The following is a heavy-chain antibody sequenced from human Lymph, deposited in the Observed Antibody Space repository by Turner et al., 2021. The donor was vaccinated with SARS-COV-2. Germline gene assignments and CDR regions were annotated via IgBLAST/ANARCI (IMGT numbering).Heavy chain of an antibody. CDR3: ARGPPDFPYYFDY. D-gene: IGHD2-21*02. Sequence: EVQLVESGGGLAKPGGSLRLSCAASGFTFSSYSMNWVRQAPGKGLEWVSSITFTSSYIYYADSVKGRFTISRDNAKNSLYLQMNSLRAEDTAVYYCARGPPDFPYYFDYWGQGTLVTVSS. CDR2: ITFTSSYI. J-gene: IGHJ4*02. V-gene: IGHV3-21*01. CDR1: GFTFSSYS.